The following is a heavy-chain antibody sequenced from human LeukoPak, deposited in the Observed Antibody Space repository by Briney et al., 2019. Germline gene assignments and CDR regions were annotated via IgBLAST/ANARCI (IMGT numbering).Heavy chain of an antibody. Sequence: ASVKVSCKASGYTFSGHYMHWVRQAPGQGLEWMGWINPNSGGTKYAQRFQGRVTMTRDTSISTAYMELSRLRSDDTAVYYCAKVGGAAGRPLGHYYYYMDVWGKGTTVTVSS. J-gene: IGHJ6*03. CDR2: INPNSGGT. CDR1: GYTFSGHY. V-gene: IGHV1-2*02. CDR3: AKVGGAAGRPLGHYYYYMDV. D-gene: IGHD6-13*01.